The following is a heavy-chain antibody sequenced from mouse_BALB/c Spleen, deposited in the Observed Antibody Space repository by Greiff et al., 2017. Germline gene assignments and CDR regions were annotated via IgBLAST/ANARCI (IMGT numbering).Heavy chain of an antibody. D-gene: IGHD2-2*01. Sequence: QVQLQQSGAELVKPGASVKLSCKASGYTFTSYYMYWVKQRPGQGLEWIGEINPSNGGTNFNEKFKSKATLTVDKSSSTAYMQLSNLTSEDSAVYYCTRCYYGYAYAMDYWGQGTSVTVSS. V-gene: IGHV1S81*02. CDR3: TRCYYGYAYAMDY. J-gene: IGHJ4*01. CDR1: GYTFTSYY. CDR2: INPSNGGT.